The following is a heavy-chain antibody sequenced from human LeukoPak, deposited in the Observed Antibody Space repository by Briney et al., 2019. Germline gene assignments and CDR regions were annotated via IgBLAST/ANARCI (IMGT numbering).Heavy chain of an antibody. CDR3: AREFRITILGVAKYYFDY. V-gene: IGHV3-7*01. D-gene: IGHD3-3*01. Sequence: PGGSLRLSCAASGFTFSSYWMSWVRQAPGKGLEWVANIKQDGSEKYYVDSVKGRFTISRDNAKNSLYLQMNSLRAEDTAVYYCAREFRITILGVAKYYFDYWGQGTLVTVSS. CDR1: GFTFSSYW. CDR2: IKQDGSEK. J-gene: IGHJ4*02.